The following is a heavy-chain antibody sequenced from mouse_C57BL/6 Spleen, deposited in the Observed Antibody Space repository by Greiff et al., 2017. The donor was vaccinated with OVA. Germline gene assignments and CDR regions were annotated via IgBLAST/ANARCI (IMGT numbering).Heavy chain of an antibody. J-gene: IGHJ2*01. CDR2: ISYDGSN. Sequence: EVQLQQSGPGLVKPSQSLSLTCSVTGYSITSGYYWNWIRQFPGNKLEWMGYISYDGSNNYNPSLKNRISITRDTSKNQFFLKLNSVTTEDTATYYCARDITRDYFDYWGQGTTLTVSS. V-gene: IGHV3-6*01. D-gene: IGHD1-2*01. CDR3: ARDITRDYFDY. CDR1: GYSITSGYY.